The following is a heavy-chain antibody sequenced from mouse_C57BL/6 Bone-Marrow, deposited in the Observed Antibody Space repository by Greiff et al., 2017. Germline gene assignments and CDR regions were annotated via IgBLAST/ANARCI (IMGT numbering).Heavy chain of an antibody. J-gene: IGHJ4*01. CDR1: GYTFTGYW. V-gene: IGHV1-9*01. CDR3: ARWGYAMGY. CDR2: ILPGSGST. Sequence: QVQLKESGAELMKPGASVKLSCKATGYTFTGYWIEWVKQRPGHGLEWIGAILPGSGSTNYNEKFKGKGTFTADTSANTAYMQLGSRTAEDSAIYYCARWGYAMGYWGQGTSVTGSS.